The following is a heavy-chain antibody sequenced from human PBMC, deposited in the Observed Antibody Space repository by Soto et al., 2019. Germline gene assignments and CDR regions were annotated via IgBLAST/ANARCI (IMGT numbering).Heavy chain of an antibody. D-gene: IGHD3-22*01. Sequence: QVQLQESGPGLVKPSETLSLTCTVSGGSVSSGSYYWSWIRQPPGKGLEWIGYIYYSGSTNYNPSLKSRVTISVDTSKNQFSLKLSSVTAADTAVYYGARVGYYCDSSGYYPLFDYWGQGTLVTVSS. J-gene: IGHJ4*02. V-gene: IGHV4-61*01. CDR1: GGSVSSGSYY. CDR3: ARVGYYCDSSGYYPLFDY. CDR2: IYYSGST.